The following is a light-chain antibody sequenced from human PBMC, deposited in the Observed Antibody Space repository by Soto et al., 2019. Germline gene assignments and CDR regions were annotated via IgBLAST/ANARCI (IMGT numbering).Light chain of an antibody. V-gene: IGKV3D-20*02. J-gene: IGKJ5*01. CDR2: GAS. Sequence: EIVMTQSPGTLSLSPGERATLSCRATQSVSRNFLAWYQQKAGQAPRLLIYGASSRATGIPDRFSGSGSGTVFTLTIDRLEPEDSAVYYCQQRKHWPPITFGQGTRLENK. CDR1: QSVSRNF. CDR3: QQRKHWPPIT.